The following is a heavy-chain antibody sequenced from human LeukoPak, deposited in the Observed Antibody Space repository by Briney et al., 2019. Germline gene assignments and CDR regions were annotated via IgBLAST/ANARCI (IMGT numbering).Heavy chain of an antibody. CDR1: GFTVSSNY. CDR2: IYSGGST. D-gene: IGHD3-9*01. Sequence: GGSLRLSCAASGFTVSSNYMSWVRQAPGKGLEWVSVIYSGGSTYYADSVKGRCTISRDNSKNTLYLQMNSLRAEDTAVYYCAREDILPGFDYWGQGTLVTVPS. V-gene: IGHV3-53*01. CDR3: AREDILPGFDY. J-gene: IGHJ4*02.